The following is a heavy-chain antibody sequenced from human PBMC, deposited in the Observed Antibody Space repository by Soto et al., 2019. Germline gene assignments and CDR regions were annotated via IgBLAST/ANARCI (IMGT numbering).Heavy chain of an antibody. D-gene: IGHD2-15*01. Sequence: EVQLLESGGGLVQPGGSLRLSCAASVFTFSIYAMSWVRQVPGKGLEWVSTISDSGGSAYYADSVKGRFTISRDNSKNTPYLQMNSLRAEDTAVYYCARPYGGKIGDAVDLWGQGTMVTVSS. CDR1: VFTFSIYA. V-gene: IGHV3-23*01. J-gene: IGHJ3*01. CDR2: ISDSGGSA. CDR3: ARPYGGKIGDAVDL.